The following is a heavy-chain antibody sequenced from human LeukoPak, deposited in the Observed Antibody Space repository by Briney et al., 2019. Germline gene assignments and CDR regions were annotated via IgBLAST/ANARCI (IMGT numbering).Heavy chain of an antibody. CDR1: GGSISSGDSS. V-gene: IGHV4-30-4*01. CDR2: IYYSGSA. Sequence: SETLSLTCSVSGGSISSGDSSWSWIRQPPGKGLEWIGYIYYSGSAYHNPSLKSRVTISKDTSKNQFSLKLSSVTAADTAVYYYARGLRELAAAGTYYFDYWGQGTLVTVSS. D-gene: IGHD6-13*01. CDR3: ARGLRELAAAGTYYFDY. J-gene: IGHJ4*02.